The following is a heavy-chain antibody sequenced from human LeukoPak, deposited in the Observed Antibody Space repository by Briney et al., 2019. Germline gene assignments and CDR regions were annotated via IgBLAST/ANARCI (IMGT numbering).Heavy chain of an antibody. CDR1: GGSISSSNW. D-gene: IGHD2-2*01. CDR2: IYHSGST. J-gene: IGHJ3*02. CDR3: ARTGAAANAFDI. Sequence: GTLSLTCAVSGGSISSSNWWSWIRQPPGKGLEWIGEIYHSGSTNYNPSLKSRVTISVDKSKNQFSLKLSSVTAADTAVYYCARTGAAANAFDIWGQGTMVTVSS. V-gene: IGHV4-4*02.